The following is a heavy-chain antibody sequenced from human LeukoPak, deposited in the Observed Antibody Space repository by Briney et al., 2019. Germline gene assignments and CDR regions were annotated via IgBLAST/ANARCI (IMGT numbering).Heavy chain of an antibody. Sequence: GASVKVSCKASGYTFTDYDINWVRQAAGQGREWMGWVNPNSGRTGLAQKFQGRFTITRDTSIATVYMELSSLTSEDTAVYYCARGVAAGIDYWGQGTPVTVSS. J-gene: IGHJ4*02. CDR3: ARGVAAGIDY. CDR1: GYTFTDYD. D-gene: IGHD2-21*01. CDR2: VNPNSGRT. V-gene: IGHV1-8*03.